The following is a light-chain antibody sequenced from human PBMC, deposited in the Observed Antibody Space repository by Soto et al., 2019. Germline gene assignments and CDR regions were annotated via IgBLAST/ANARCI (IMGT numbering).Light chain of an antibody. CDR2: AAS. V-gene: IGKV1-39*01. CDR3: QETYSQPFT. J-gene: IGKJ3*01. Sequence: DIQMTQSPSSLSASVGDTITITCRASQSISNYLNWYQQKPGKAPKLLIYAASSLHDGVPSRFSGSGSGTDFSLTINSLQPEDFATYVCQETYSQPFTFGPGTKV. CDR1: QSISNY.